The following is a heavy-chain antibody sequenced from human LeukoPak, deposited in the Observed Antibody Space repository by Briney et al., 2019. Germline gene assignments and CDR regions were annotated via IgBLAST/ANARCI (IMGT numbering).Heavy chain of an antibody. CDR3: ARDRDYGDYVPHFDY. V-gene: IGHV3-30-3*01. CDR2: ISYDGSNK. J-gene: IGHJ4*02. Sequence: RGGSLRLSCAASGFTFSSYAMHWVRQAPGKGLEWVAVISYDGSNKYYADSVKGRFTISRDNSKNMLYLQMNSLRAEDTAVYYCARDRDYGDYVPHFDYWGQGTLVTVSS. CDR1: GFTFSSYA. D-gene: IGHD4-17*01.